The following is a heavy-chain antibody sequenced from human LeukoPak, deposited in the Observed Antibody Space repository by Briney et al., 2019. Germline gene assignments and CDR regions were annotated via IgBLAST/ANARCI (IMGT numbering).Heavy chain of an antibody. CDR1: GFTFSDSY. CDR2: ISSSGGTI. J-gene: IGHJ4*02. Sequence: PGGSLRLSCSASGFTFSDSYMSWIRQVPGKGLEWISYISSSGGTIYYADSVKGRFTISRDNAKNTLYLQMNSVRAEDTAVYYCAKEGGDWGEGYFDYWGQGTLVTVSS. CDR3: AKEGGDWGEGYFDY. V-gene: IGHV3-11*01. D-gene: IGHD3-16*01.